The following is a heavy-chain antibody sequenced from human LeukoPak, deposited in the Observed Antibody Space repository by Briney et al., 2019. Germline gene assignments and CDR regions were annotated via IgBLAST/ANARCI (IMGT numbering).Heavy chain of an antibody. CDR2: INPNNGGT. Sequence: GASVKVSCKASGYTFTGYYIHWVRQAPGQGLEWMGWINPNNGGTNYAQRFQGRVTMTRDTSISTAYMELSRLRSDDTAVYYCARSAESSSWVEFDYWGQGTLVTVSS. CDR3: ARSAESSSWVEFDY. J-gene: IGHJ4*02. CDR1: GYTFTGYY. D-gene: IGHD6-13*01. V-gene: IGHV1-2*02.